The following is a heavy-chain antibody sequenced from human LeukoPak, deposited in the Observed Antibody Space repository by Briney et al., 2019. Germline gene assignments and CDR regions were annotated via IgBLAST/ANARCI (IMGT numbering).Heavy chain of an antibody. CDR3: AREVIPPGATGDNWLDP. D-gene: IGHD2-2*01. V-gene: IGHV4-38-2*02. J-gene: IGHJ5*02. CDR2: IYHSGST. Sequence: KPSETLSLTCTVSGYSISSGYYWGWIRQPPGKGLEWIGSIYHSGSTYYNPSLKSRVTISVDTSKNQFSLKLSSVTAADTAVYYCAREVIPPGATGDNWLDPWGQGTLVTVSS. CDR1: GYSISSGYY.